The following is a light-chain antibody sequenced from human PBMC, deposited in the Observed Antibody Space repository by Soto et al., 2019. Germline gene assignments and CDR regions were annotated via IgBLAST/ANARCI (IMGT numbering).Light chain of an antibody. CDR1: SSDVGGYNY. V-gene: IGLV2-14*01. J-gene: IGLJ1*01. CDR3: KSFTSSSPFV. Sequence: QSGLTQPASVSGSPGQSITISCTGTSSDVGGYNYVSWYQQHPGKAPKLMIYEVSNRPSGVSNRFSGSKSGNTASLTISGLQAEDEADYYCKSFTSSSPFVFGTGTKVTVL. CDR2: EVS.